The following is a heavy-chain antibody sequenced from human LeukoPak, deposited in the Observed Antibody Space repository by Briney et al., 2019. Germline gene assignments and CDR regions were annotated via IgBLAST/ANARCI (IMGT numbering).Heavy chain of an antibody. D-gene: IGHD3-3*01. V-gene: IGHV3-7*01. CDR1: GFTFSSYW. CDR2: IKQDGSDK. CDR3: AGVTWGFGVAGFYFDY. Sequence: PGESLRLSCAASGFTFSSYWMSWVRQAPGKGLEWVANIKQDGSDKYYVGSVKGRFTISRDNTKNSLYLQMNSLRAEDTAVYYCAGVTWGFGVAGFYFDYWGQGTLVTVSS. J-gene: IGHJ4*02.